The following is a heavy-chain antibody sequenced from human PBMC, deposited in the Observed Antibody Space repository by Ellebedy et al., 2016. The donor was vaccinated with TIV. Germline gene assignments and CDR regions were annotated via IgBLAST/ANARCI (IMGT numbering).Heavy chain of an antibody. CDR1: GFTFSDYY. J-gene: IGHJ6*02. CDR3: ARDDDDILTGRNAMDV. V-gene: IGHV3-11*01. D-gene: IGHD3-9*01. CDR2: ISSSSSTI. Sequence: GESLKISCAASGFTFSDYYMSWIRQAPGKGLEWVSYISSSSSTIYYADSVKGRFTISRDNAKNSLYLQMNSLRAEDTAVYYCARDDDDILTGRNAMDVWGQGTTVTVSS.